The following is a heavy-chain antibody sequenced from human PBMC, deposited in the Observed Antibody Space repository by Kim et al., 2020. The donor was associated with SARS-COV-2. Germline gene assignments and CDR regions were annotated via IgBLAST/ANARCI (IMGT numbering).Heavy chain of an antibody. Sequence: ADGVEGRFTLPRDNSKNALYLQMNSLRAEDTAVYYCARSIAGSYYYGMDVWGQGTTVTVSS. J-gene: IGHJ6*02. CDR3: ARSIAGSYYYGMDV. V-gene: IGHV3-30*01. D-gene: IGHD6-6*01.